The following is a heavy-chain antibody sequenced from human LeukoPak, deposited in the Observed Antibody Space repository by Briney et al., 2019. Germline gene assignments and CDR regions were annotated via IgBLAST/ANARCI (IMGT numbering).Heavy chain of an antibody. CDR2: IIPILGIA. V-gene: IGHV1-69*04. CDR3: ARAPPLYSSGWYGDEDY. CDR1: GGTFSSYG. Sequence: ASVKVSCKASGGTFSSYGISWVRQAPGQGLEWMGRIIPILGIANYAQKFQGRVTITADKSTSTAYMELSSLRSEDTAVYYCARAPPLYSSGWYGDEDYWGQGTLVTVSS. D-gene: IGHD6-19*01. J-gene: IGHJ4*02.